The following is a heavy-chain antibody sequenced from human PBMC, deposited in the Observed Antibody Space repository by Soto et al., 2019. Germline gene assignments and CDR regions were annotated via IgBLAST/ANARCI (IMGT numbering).Heavy chain of an antibody. V-gene: IGHV3-21*01. D-gene: IGHD3-22*01. J-gene: IGHJ4*02. CDR3: ARDLNYYASSAGTDTTDY. CDR1: GFTFSTYS. CDR2: ISSTSTYI. Sequence: EVLLVESGGGLVKPGGSLRLSCAASGFTFSTYSINWVRQAPGKGLEWVSSISSTSTYIYYADSVKGRFTISRDNAKNSVYLQMNSLRAEDTAVYYCARDLNYYASSAGTDTTDYWGQGTLVTVSS.